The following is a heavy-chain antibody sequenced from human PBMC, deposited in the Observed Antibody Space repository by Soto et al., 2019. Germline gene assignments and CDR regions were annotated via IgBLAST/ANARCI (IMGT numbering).Heavy chain of an antibody. J-gene: IGHJ6*02. CDR1: GGCVNSGGYY. Sequence: TLSLTCTVSGGCVNSGGYYWSWIRQHPGKGLEWIGYIYYSGSTYYNPSLKSRVTISVDTSKNQFSLKLSSVTAADTAVYYCAMTKVTHYYYYYGMEVWGQGTTVTVSS. CDR2: IYYSGST. D-gene: IGHD4-17*01. CDR3: AMTKVTHYYYYYGMEV. V-gene: IGHV4-31*03.